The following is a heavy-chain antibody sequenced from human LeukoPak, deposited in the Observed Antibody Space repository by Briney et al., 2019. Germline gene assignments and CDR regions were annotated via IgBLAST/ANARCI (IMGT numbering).Heavy chain of an antibody. Sequence: GGSLRLSCAPAGFTFGRYWMSWVRRAPRKGLEYVASINQDGSENYYVDSVKGRFTVSRDNARNSLYLQMNSLRVEETAVYYCARDPETGGAYFAYWGRGTLVSVSS. CDR1: GFTFGRYW. D-gene: IGHD3-9*01. V-gene: IGHV3-7*01. CDR2: INQDGSEN. J-gene: IGHJ4*02. CDR3: ARDPETGGAYFAY.